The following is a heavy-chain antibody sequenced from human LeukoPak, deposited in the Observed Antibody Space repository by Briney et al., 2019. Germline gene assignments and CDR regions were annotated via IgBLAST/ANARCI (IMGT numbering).Heavy chain of an antibody. CDR3: ARVDGYYYMDV. D-gene: IGHD3/OR15-3a*01. CDR2: IYYSGST. J-gene: IGHJ6*03. CDR1: GGSISSYY. V-gene: IGHV4-59*01. Sequence: PSETLSLTCTVSGGSISSYYWSWIRQPPGKGLEWIGYIYYSGSTNYNPSLKSRVTISVDTSKNQFSLKLSSVTAADTAVYYCARVDGYYYMDVWGKGTTVTVSS.